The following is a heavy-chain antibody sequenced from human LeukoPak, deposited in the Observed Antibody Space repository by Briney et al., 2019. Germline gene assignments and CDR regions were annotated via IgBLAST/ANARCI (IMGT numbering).Heavy chain of an antibody. CDR1: GFTFSDYY. Sequence: GGSLRLSCAASGFTFSDYYMSWIRQAPGKGLEWVSYISSSGNTIYYAESVKGRFTISRDNAKNSLSLQMNSLRAEDTAVYYCARDNQLLFPINGMDVWGQGTTVTVSS. D-gene: IGHD2-21*01. CDR2: ISSSGNTI. CDR3: ARDNQLLFPINGMDV. J-gene: IGHJ6*02. V-gene: IGHV3-11*01.